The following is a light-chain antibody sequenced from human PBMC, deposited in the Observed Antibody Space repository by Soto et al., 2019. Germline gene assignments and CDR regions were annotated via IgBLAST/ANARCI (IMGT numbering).Light chain of an antibody. J-gene: IGLJ2*01. Sequence: SVLTQPPSVSGAPGQRVTISCTGSISNIGAGHDVHWYQQLPGTAPKLLIYDNNNRPSGVPDRFSGSKSGTSASLAITGLQAEDEADYYCQSYDSSLSVVFGGGTKLTVL. V-gene: IGLV1-40*01. CDR1: ISNIGAGHD. CDR3: QSYDSSLSVV. CDR2: DNN.